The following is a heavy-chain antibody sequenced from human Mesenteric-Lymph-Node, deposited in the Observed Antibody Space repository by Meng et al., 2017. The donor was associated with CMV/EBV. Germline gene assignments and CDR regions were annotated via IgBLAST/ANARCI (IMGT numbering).Heavy chain of an antibody. CDR1: GYTFTGYY. J-gene: IGHJ3*02. Sequence: KASGYTFTGYYMHWVRQAPGQGLEWMGRINPNSGGTNYAQKFQGRVTMTRDTSISTAYMELSRLRSDDTAVYYCARGGYDSADAFDIWGQGTMVTVSS. CDR2: INPNSGGT. CDR3: ARGGYDSADAFDI. V-gene: IGHV1-2*06. D-gene: IGHD5-12*01.